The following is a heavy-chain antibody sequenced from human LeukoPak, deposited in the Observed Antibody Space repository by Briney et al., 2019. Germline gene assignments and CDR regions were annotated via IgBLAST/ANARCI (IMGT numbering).Heavy chain of an antibody. CDR1: GGTFSSYA. CDR3: ARDSSGWYHWFDP. D-gene: IGHD6-19*01. J-gene: IGHJ5*02. V-gene: IGHV1-69*13. CDR2: IIPIFGTA. Sequence: VASVKVSCKASGGTFSSYAISWVRQAPGQGLEWMGGIIPIFGTANYAQKFQGRVTITADESTSTAYMELSSLRSEDTAVYYCARDSSGWYHWFDPWGQGTLVTVSS.